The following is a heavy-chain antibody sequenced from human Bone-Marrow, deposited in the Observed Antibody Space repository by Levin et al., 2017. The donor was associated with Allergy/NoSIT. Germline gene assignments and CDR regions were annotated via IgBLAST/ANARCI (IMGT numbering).Heavy chain of an antibody. CDR3: ARDSGPLRPRAPYGMDV. CDR2: ISSSGSNI. J-gene: IGHJ6*02. Sequence: GESLKISCAASGFTFSSYSMNWVRQAPGKGLEWVSSISSSGSNIYYADSVKGRLTISRDNAKNSLYLQMNSLRAEDTAVYYCARDSGPLRPRAPYGMDVWGQGTTVTVSS. D-gene: IGHD6-6*01. CDR1: GFTFSSYS. V-gene: IGHV3-21*01.